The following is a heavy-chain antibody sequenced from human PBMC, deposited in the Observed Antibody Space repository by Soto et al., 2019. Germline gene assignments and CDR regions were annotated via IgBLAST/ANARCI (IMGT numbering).Heavy chain of an antibody. J-gene: IGHJ4*02. V-gene: IGHV3-23*01. CDR2: ISGSGHLT. CDR3: AKYSGWYDTFDY. CDR1: RFRFSSYA. D-gene: IGHD6-19*01. Sequence: EVQLLESGGGLVQPGGSLRLSCAASRFRFSSYAMSWVRQAPGKGLEWVSTISGSGHLTYYADSVKGRFTISRDNSKNTLSLQMNSLRAEDTAVYYCAKYSGWYDTFDYWGQGTLVTVSS.